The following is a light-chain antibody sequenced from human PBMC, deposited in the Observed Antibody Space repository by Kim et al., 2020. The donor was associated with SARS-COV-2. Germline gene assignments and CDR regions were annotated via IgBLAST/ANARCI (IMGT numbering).Light chain of an antibody. Sequence: QSITISCTGTYNDVGSYNYISWYQQHPGKAPKLMISEVTKRPSGVSNRFSGSKSGNTASLTVSGLQAEDEADYYCCSYAGSATWVFGGGTQLTVL. CDR2: EVT. J-gene: IGLJ3*02. V-gene: IGLV2-23*02. CDR3: CSYAGSATWV. CDR1: YNDVGSYNY.